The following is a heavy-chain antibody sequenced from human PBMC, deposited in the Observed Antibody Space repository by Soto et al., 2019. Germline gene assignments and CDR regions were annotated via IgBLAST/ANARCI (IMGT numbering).Heavy chain of an antibody. D-gene: IGHD2-8*02. V-gene: IGHV5-51*01. J-gene: IGHJ4*02. Sequence: ESLKISCKGSGYSFTSYWIGWVRQMPGKGLEWMGIIYPGDSDTRYSPSFQGQVTISADNSINTAYLQLLSLKASDTAIYYCTKGATGPFASWGKRTRVTVSS. CDR2: IYPGDSDT. CDR3: TKGATGPFAS. CDR1: GYSFTSYW.